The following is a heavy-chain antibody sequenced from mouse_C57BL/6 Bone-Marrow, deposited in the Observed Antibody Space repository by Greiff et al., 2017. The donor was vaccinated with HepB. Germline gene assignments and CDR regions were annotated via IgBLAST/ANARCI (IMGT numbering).Heavy chain of an antibody. J-gene: IGHJ2*01. CDR3: ARENYGSSPEHFDY. D-gene: IGHD1-1*01. Sequence: EVQLVESEGGLVQPGSSMKLSCTASGFTFSDYYMAWVRQVPEKGLEWVANINYDGSSTYYLDSLKSRFIISRDNAKNILYLQMSSLKSEDTATYYCARENYGSSPEHFDYWGQGTTLTVSS. CDR2: INYDGSST. V-gene: IGHV5-16*01. CDR1: GFTFSDYY.